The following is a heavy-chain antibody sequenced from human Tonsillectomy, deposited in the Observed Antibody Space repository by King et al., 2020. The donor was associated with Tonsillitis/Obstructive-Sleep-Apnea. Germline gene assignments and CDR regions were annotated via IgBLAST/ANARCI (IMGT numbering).Heavy chain of an antibody. CDR3: ARAGSAMVSEYYFDY. J-gene: IGHJ4*02. CDR2: IYSGGST. V-gene: IGHV3-53*01. Sequence: VQLVESGGGLIQPGGSLRLSCAASGFSVSSNYMSWVRQAPGKGLEWVSVIYSGGSTYYADSVKGRFTISRDNSKNKLYLQMNSLSAEDTAVYYCARAGSAMVSEYYFDYWGQGTLVTVSS. D-gene: IGHD5-18*01. CDR1: GFSVSSNY.